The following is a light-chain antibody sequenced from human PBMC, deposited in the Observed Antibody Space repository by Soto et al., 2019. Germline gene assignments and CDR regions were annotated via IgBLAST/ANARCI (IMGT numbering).Light chain of an antibody. Sequence: QLVLTQPASVSGSPGQSITISCTGTSNDVGRYNLVSWYQQHPGKAPKLMIYEENKRPSGISFRFSASKSGNTASLTISGLQAEDEADYYCCSYAGSRIHVVFGGGTKLTVL. J-gene: IGLJ2*01. CDR2: EEN. V-gene: IGLV2-23*01. CDR1: SNDVGRYNL. CDR3: CSYAGSRIHVV.